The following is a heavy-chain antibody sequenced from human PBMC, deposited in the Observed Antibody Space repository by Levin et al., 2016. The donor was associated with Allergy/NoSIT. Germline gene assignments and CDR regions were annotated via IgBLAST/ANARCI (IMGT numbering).Heavy chain of an antibody. CDR2: IYPGDSDT. Sequence: GESLKISCKGSGYSFTSYWIGWVRQMPGKGLEWMGIIYPGDSDTRYSPSFQGQVTISADKSISTAYLQWSSLKASDTAMYYCARNPGRIGYSSSWIDYWGQGTLVTVSS. CDR1: GYSFTSYW. J-gene: IGHJ4*02. CDR3: ARNPGRIGYSSSWIDY. V-gene: IGHV5-51*01. D-gene: IGHD6-13*01.